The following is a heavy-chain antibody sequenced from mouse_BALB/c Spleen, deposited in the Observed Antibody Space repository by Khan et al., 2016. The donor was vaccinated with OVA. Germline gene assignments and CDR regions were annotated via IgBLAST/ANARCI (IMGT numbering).Heavy chain of an antibody. V-gene: IGHV9-3-1*01. CDR3: ARMEPYWYVDV. Sequence: QIQLVQSGPELKKPGETVKISCKASGYTFTNYGMNWVKQAPGKGLKWMGWINTYTGEPTYADDFKGRFAFSLETSASTASLQINNLKTEDTATYFCARMEPYWYVDVWGAGTTVTVSS. CDR1: GYTFTNYG. CDR2: INTYTGEP. J-gene: IGHJ1*01.